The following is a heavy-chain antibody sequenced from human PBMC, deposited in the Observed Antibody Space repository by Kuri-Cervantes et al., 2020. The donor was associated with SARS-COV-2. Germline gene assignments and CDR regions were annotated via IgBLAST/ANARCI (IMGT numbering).Heavy chain of an antibody. CDR3: ARVSEYCSSTSARSSGYYYYYGMDV. V-gene: IGHV4-34*01. CDR1: GGSFSGYY. D-gene: IGHD2-2*01. J-gene: IGHJ6*02. Sequence: SETLSLTCAVYGGSFSGYYWSWIRQPPGKGLEWIGEINHSGSTNYNPSLKSRVTISVDTSKNQSSLKLSAVTAADTAVYYCARVSEYCSSTSARSSGYYYYYGMDVWGQGTTVTVSS. CDR2: INHSGST.